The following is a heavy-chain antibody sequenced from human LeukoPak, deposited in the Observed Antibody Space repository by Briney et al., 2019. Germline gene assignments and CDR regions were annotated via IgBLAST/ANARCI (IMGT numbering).Heavy chain of an antibody. CDR3: AAVYFWSGYPNWFDP. V-gene: IGHV3-30*04. D-gene: IGHD3-3*01. Sequence: PGRSLRLSCAASGFTFSSYAMHWVRQAPGKGLEWVAIISYDGRNKYYADSVKGRFTISRDNSKNTLYLQMNSLRAEDTAVYYCAAVYFWSGYPNWFDPWGQGTLVTVSS. CDR2: ISYDGRNK. CDR1: GFTFSSYA. J-gene: IGHJ5*02.